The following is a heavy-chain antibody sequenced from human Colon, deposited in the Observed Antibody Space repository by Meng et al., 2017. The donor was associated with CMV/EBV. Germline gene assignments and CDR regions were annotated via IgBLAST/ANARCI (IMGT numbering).Heavy chain of an antibody. Sequence: EVQLVASGVGLVKPGGSLRLSCSASGLTFSSYSINWVRQAPGKGLEWVSSISSGGDYIYYADSVKGRFTISRDNAKNSLYLQMNSLRAEDTSVYYCARGARIAAIGGFYYYDYWGQGTLVTVSS. CDR3: ARGARIAAIGGFYYYDY. CDR1: GLTFSSYS. CDR2: ISSGGDYI. V-gene: IGHV3-21*01. D-gene: IGHD6-13*01. J-gene: IGHJ4*02.